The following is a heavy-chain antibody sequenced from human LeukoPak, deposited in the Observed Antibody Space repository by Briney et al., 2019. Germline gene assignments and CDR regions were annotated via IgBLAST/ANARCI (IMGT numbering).Heavy chain of an antibody. V-gene: IGHV1-2*05. CDR2: INPNSGDP. J-gene: IGHJ6*03. CDR1: GYTFTDSY. CDR3: ARSARHCNNGVCFTEYYIDL. D-gene: IGHD2-8*01. Sequence: ASVKVSCKTSGYTFTDSYIHWVRQAPGQGLEWMGRINPNSGDPNYPQKFQSRGTMTRDTPISTAYIEMSSLTSDDTDVYYCARSARHCNNGVCFTEYYIDLWGKGTTVIVSS.